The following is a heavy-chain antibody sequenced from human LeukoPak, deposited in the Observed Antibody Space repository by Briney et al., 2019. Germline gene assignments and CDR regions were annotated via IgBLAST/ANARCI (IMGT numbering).Heavy chain of an antibody. Sequence: GGSLRLSCAASGFTFSSYEMNWVRQAPGKGLEWVSYISSSGSTIYYADSVKGRFTISRDNAKNSLYLQMNSLRAEDTAVYYCARDQKLAVRYNPIDYWGQGTLVTVSS. CDR3: ARDQKLAVRYNPIDY. D-gene: IGHD1-1*01. CDR2: ISSSGSTI. CDR1: GFTFSSYE. J-gene: IGHJ4*02. V-gene: IGHV3-48*03.